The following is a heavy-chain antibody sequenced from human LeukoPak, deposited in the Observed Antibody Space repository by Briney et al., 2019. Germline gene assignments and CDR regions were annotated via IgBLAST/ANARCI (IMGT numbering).Heavy chain of an antibody. CDR2: IYYSGST. D-gene: IGHD4-17*01. Sequence: SETLSLTCTVSGGSISSSSYYWGWLRQPPGKGLEWIGSIYYSGSTYYNPSLKSRVTISVDTSKNQFSLTLSSVTAADTAVYYCATDYGVSLWGQGTLVTVSS. J-gene: IGHJ4*02. CDR1: GGSISSSSYY. CDR3: ATDYGVSL. V-gene: IGHV4-39*01.